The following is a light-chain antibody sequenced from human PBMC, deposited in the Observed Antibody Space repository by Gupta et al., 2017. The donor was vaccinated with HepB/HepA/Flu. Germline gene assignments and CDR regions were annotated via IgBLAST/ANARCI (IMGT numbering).Light chain of an antibody. CDR2: AVS. CDR3: MQGTYWPRS. CDR1: QSLVSSRGYIY. J-gene: IGKJ2*03. V-gene: IGKV2-30*01. Sequence: DVVMTESPLSLPVTLGQTASISCRSSQSLVSSRGYIYFNWFHQRPGQSPRRLIYAVSDRDSGVPERFSGSVSGTNFTLKISRVEAEDVGVYYCMQGTYWPRSFGQGTKLEIK.